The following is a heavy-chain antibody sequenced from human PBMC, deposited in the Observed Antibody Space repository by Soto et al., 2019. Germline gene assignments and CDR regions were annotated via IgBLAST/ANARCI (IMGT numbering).Heavy chain of an antibody. CDR2: ISPSGGST. J-gene: IGHJ4*02. CDR1: GYTFTSYY. CDR3: ARDENPTYSYDSSGYYAY. Sequence: ASVKVSCKASGYTFTSYYMHWVRQAPGQGLEWMGIISPSGGSTSYAQKFQGRVTMTRDTSTSTVYMELSSLRSEDTAVYYCARDENPTYSYDSSGYYAYWGQGTMVGVAS. D-gene: IGHD3-22*01. V-gene: IGHV1-46*01.